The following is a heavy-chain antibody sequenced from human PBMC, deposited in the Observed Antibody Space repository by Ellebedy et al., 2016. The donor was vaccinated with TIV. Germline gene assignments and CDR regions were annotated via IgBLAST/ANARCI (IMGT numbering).Heavy chain of an antibody. J-gene: IGHJ6*02. V-gene: IGHV3-30*18. CDR1: GFTFSSYG. CDR2: ISYDGTNT. CDR3: AKRRVAGRFYGMDI. Sequence: GESLKISXAASGFTFSSYGMHWVRQAPGKGLEWVAVISYDGTNTFYADSVKGRFTVSRDNSKNTLYLETNSLRVADTAVYYCAKRRVAGRFYGMDIWGQGTTVTVSS. D-gene: IGHD2-15*01.